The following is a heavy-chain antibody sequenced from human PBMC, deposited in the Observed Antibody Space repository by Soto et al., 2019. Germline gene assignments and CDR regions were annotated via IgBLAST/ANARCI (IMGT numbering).Heavy chain of an antibody. J-gene: IGHJ3*02. D-gene: IGHD6-19*01. CDR2: IYHSGST. Sequence: WETLSLTCAVSGGSISSSNWWSWVRQPPGKGLEWIGEIYHSGSTNYNPSLKSRVTISVDKSKNQFSLKLSSVTAADTAVYYCARDKGPLVAAKLAFDIWGQGTMVTVSS. CDR3: ARDKGPLVAAKLAFDI. V-gene: IGHV4-4*02. CDR1: GGSISSSNW.